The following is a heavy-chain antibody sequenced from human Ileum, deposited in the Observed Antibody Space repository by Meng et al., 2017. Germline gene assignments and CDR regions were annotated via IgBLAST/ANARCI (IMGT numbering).Heavy chain of an antibody. J-gene: IGHJ4*02. CDR1: GFTFRDYF. D-gene: IGHD6-6*01. Sequence: QVELVESGGGLGKPGGSLRLSCAASGFTFRDYFMSWIRQAPGKGLEWVSYISGSGTTINYADSVKGRFTISRDNAKNMLYLQMNSLRAEDTAVYYCVRGRLNPGLFDSWGQGTLVTVSS. CDR3: VRGRLNPGLFDS. V-gene: IGHV3-11*01. CDR2: ISGSGTTI.